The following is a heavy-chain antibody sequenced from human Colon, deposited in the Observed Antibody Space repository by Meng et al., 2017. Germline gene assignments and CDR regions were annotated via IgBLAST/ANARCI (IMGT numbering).Heavy chain of an antibody. CDR3: AKGSAPDWDY. J-gene: IGHJ4*02. V-gene: IGHV3-23*01. CDR1: GFTFSNYA. Sequence: EVQLLESGGDFVQPGGSLRLSCAASGFTFSNYALSWVRLAPGRGLEWASAIDENGGMTFYADSVKGRFTVSRDNPQNTLYLQMNSLRVEDTAVYFCAKGSAPDWDYWGQGTLVTVSS. CDR2: IDENGGMT. D-gene: IGHD3-9*01.